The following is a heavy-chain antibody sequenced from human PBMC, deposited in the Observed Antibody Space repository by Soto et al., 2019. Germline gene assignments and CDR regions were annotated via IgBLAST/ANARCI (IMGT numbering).Heavy chain of an antibody. V-gene: IGHV3-48*01. Sequence: EVQLVESGGGLVQPGESLRLSCAVSGFPFSDYSMSWVRQAPGKGLEWVSYISRSGDVIKYADSVKGRFTTSRDNGKNSLFLQMNSLSAEDTAVYYFARDGAVAGKRYFYGMDVWGQGTTVTVSS. J-gene: IGHJ6*02. CDR2: ISRSGDVI. CDR3: ARDGAVAGKRYFYGMDV. D-gene: IGHD6-19*01. CDR1: GFPFSDYS.